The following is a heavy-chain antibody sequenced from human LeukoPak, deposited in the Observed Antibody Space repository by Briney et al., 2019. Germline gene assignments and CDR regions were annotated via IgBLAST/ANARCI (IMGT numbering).Heavy chain of an antibody. CDR2: ISSSSSTI. J-gene: IGHJ4*02. V-gene: IGHV3-48*01. Sequence: GGSLRLSCAASGFTFSSYSMNWVRQAPGKGLEWVSYISSSSSTIYYADSVKGRSTISRDNAKNSLYLQMNSLRAEDTAVYYCARDLGGSYHHYWGQGTLVTVSS. D-gene: IGHD1-26*01. CDR3: ARDLGGSYHHY. CDR1: GFTFSSYS.